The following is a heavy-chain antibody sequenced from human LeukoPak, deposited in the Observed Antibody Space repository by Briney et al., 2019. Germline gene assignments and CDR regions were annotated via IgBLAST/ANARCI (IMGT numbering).Heavy chain of an antibody. V-gene: IGHV1-18*01. Sequence: ASVKVSCKASGYTFTSYGISWVRQAPGQGLEWMGWISAYNGNTNYAQKLQGRVTMTTDTSTSTAYMELRSLRSDDTAVYYCARVKTTMVRGVIRGYNWFDPWGQGTLVTVSS. D-gene: IGHD3-10*01. J-gene: IGHJ5*02. CDR2: ISAYNGNT. CDR3: ARVKTTMVRGVIRGYNWFDP. CDR1: GYTFTSYG.